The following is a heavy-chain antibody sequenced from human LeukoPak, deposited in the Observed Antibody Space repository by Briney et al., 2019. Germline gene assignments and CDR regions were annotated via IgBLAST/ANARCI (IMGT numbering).Heavy chain of an antibody. CDR2: ITGRSGST. CDR3: ARVIGYCSDTSCFEGN. V-gene: IGHV3-23*01. Sequence: GGSLRLSCAASGFTFSSYAMTWVRQAPGKGLEGVSVITGRSGSTYYADSVKGRFTISRDNSKNTLYLQMNSLRAEDTAVYHCARVIGYCSDTSCFEGNWGQGTLVTVSS. D-gene: IGHD2-2*01. CDR1: GFTFSSYA. J-gene: IGHJ4*02.